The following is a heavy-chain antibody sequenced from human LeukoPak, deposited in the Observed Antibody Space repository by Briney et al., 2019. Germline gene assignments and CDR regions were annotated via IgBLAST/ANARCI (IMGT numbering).Heavy chain of an antibody. D-gene: IGHD3-16*02. CDR1: GFTFSTYA. V-gene: IGHV3-23*01. CDR3: ASTPFYDYVWGSYRYRGLFDN. J-gene: IGHJ4*02. Sequence: GGSLRLSCAASGFTFSTYAMSCVRQAPGRGLEWVSGICGSGGCTYYADSVKGRFAISRDNTKNTLYLQMNSLRVEDTAVYYCASTPFYDYVWGSYRYRGLFDNWGQGTLVSVSS. CDR2: ICGSGGCT.